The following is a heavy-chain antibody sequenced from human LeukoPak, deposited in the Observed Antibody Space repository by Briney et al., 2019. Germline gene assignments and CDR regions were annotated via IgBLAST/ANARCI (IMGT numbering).Heavy chain of an antibody. Sequence: PGGSLRLSCAASGFTFDRYWMSWVRQAPGKGLEWVANIKRDESEKYYVDSVRGRFTISRDNAKNSLYLQMNSLRAEDTALYYCARSLYTIPGDFDYGGRGTLVTVSS. J-gene: IGHJ4*02. V-gene: IGHV3-7*01. CDR1: GFTFDRYW. CDR2: IKRDESEK. CDR3: ARSLYTIPGDFDY. D-gene: IGHD2-8*01.